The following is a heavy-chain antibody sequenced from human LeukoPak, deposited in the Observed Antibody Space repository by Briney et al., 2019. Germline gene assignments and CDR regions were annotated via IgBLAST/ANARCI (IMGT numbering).Heavy chain of an antibody. J-gene: IGHJ6*02. CDR2: ISYDGTIK. CDR3: AKDDWGITSIGGIDA. CDR1: GFTFSSYD. V-gene: IGHV3-30-3*01. Sequence: GGSLRLSCVASGFTFSSYDMHWVRQAPGKGLEWVAVISYDGTIKYYSDFAGGRFTISRDNSKNTLYLKLDSLRPDDTAVYYCAKDDWGITSIGGIDAWGQGTTVTVSS. D-gene: IGHD1-14*01.